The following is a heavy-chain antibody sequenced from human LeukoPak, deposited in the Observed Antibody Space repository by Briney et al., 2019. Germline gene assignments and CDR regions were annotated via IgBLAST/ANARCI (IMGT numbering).Heavy chain of an antibody. V-gene: IGHV4-59*01. CDR1: DDSISDYY. CDR3: TRGAGWLIDY. J-gene: IGHJ4*02. Sequence: SETLSLTCTVSDDSISDYYRGWIRQPPGKGLEWIGYFHDSGTSTYNPSLKSRVTISADTSKNQFSLKLNSLTTADTAVYYCTRGAGWLIDYWGQGILVTVSS. D-gene: IGHD3-16*01. CDR2: FHDSGTS.